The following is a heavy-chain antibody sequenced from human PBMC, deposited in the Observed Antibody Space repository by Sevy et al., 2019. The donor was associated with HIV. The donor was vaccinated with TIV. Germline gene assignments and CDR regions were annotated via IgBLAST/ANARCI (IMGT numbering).Heavy chain of an antibody. CDR1: GYTFNNAW. CDR3: ARDPKIIVVVTAPPDY. CDR2: IWYDGSNK. V-gene: IGHV3-33*08. Sequence: GGSLRLSCAASGYTFNNAWMSWVRQAPGKGLEWVAVIWYDGSNKYYADSVKGRFTISRDNSKNTLYLQMNSLRAEDTAVYYCARDPKIIVVVTAPPDYWGQGTLVTVSS. J-gene: IGHJ4*02. D-gene: IGHD2-21*02.